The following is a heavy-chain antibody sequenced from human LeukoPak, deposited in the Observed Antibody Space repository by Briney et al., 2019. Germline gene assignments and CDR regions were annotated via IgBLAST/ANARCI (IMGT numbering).Heavy chain of an antibody. CDR3: ARGPSLRGYSGYDGNWYFDL. D-gene: IGHD5-12*01. CDR2: INPNSGGT. J-gene: IGHJ2*01. V-gene: IGHV1-2*02. Sequence: ASVKVSCKASGYTFTGYYMHWVRQAPGQGLEWMGWINPNSGGTNYAQKFQGRVTMTRDTSISTAYMELSRLRSDDTAVYYCARGPSLRGYSGYDGNWYFDLWGRGTLVTVSS. CDR1: GYTFTGYY.